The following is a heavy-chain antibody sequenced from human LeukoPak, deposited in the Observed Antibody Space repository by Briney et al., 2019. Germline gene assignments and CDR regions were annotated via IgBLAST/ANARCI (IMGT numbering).Heavy chain of an antibody. CDR3: ARHVQNLGIKA. V-gene: IGHV4-39*01. J-gene: IGHJ3*01. D-gene: IGHD1-14*01. CDR2: IYRRGST. Sequence: SETLSLTCTVSGASISSSDSYWSWIRQPPGKGLEWIGSIYRRGSTSYNPSLKSRVTVSEDMSKNHFSLRLSSVTAADTAVYYCARHVQNLGIKAGGQGTTVTVSS. CDR1: GASISSSDSY.